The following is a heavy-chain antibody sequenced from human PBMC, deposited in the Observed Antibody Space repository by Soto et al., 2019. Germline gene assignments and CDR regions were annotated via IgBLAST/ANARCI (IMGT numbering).Heavy chain of an antibody. CDR3: TREIPYFDS. J-gene: IGHJ4*02. CDR2: IRSKDYGGTP. CDR1: GFTFTYFS. Sequence: TGGSLRLSCATSGFTFTYFSISWVRQAPGRGLEWVGFIRSKDYGGTPEYAASVKGRFAISRDDSTGIAYLQMNSLKNEDTAVYYCTREIPYFDSWGQGTLVTVSS. V-gene: IGHV3-49*02.